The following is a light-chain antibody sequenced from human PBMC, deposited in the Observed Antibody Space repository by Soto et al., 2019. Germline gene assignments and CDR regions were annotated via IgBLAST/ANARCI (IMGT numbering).Light chain of an antibody. CDR1: QGISSY. CDR2: AAS. CDR3: QQYGNSPLT. J-gene: IGKJ1*01. V-gene: IGKV1-9*01. Sequence: DIQLTQSPSFLSASVGDRVTITYRASQGISSYLAWYQQKPGKAPKLLIYAASTLQSGVPSRFSGSGSGTDFTLTISRLEPEDFAVYYCQQYGNSPLTFGQGTKVEIK.